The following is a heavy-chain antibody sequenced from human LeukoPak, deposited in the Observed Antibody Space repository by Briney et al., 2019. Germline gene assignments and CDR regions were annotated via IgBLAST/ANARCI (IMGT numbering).Heavy chain of an antibody. Sequence: GGSLRLSCAASGFTFSSYSMNWVRQAPGKGLEWVSYISSSSSTIYYADSVKGRFTISRDNAKNSLYLQMNSLRAEDTAVYYCTSRLELQRTWGQGTLVTVSS. CDR3: TSRLELQRT. CDR1: GFTFSSYS. J-gene: IGHJ5*02. CDR2: ISSSSSTI. V-gene: IGHV3-48*01. D-gene: IGHD1-7*01.